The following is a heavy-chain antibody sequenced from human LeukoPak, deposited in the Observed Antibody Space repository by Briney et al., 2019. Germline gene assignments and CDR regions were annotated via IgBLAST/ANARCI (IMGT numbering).Heavy chain of an antibody. CDR1: GGTFSSYA. D-gene: IGHD2-2*01. V-gene: IGHV1-69*13. J-gene: IGHJ4*02. CDR3: ARGYCSSTSCYGAGRGFDY. Sequence: PGASVKISCKASGGTFSSYAISWVRQAPGQGLEWMGGIIPIFGTANYAQKFQGRVTITADESTSTAYMELSSLRSEDTAVYYCARGYCSSTSCYGAGRGFDYWGQGTLVTVSS. CDR2: IIPIFGTA.